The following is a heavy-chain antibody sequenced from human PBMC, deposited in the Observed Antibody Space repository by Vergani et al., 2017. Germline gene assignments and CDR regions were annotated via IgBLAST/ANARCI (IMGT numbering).Heavy chain of an antibody. Sequence: EVQLLESGGGLVQPGGSLRLSCAASGFTFSSYAMSWVRQAPGKGLEWVSAIWGSGGSTYYADSVKGRFTISRDNSKTTLYLQMNSLGAEDTAVYYCAKDHARGYFDYWGQGTLVTVSS. V-gene: IGHV3-23*01. CDR1: GFTFSSYA. J-gene: IGHJ4*02. CDR3: AKDHARGYFDY. D-gene: IGHD3-16*01. CDR2: IWGSGGST.